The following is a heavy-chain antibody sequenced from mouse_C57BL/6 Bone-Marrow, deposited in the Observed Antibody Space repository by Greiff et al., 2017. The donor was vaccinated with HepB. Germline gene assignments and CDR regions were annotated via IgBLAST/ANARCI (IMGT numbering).Heavy chain of an antibody. V-gene: IGHV1-15*01. CDR2: IDPETGGT. CDR3: TSIDYRPFAY. Sequence: QVQLKESGAELVRPGASVTLSCKASGYTFTDYEMHWVKQTPVHGLEWIGAIDPETGGTAYNQKFKGKAILTADKSSSTAYLELRSLTSEDSAVYYCTSIDYRPFAYWGQGTLVTVSA. CDR1: GYTFTDYE. D-gene: IGHD2-14*01. J-gene: IGHJ3*01.